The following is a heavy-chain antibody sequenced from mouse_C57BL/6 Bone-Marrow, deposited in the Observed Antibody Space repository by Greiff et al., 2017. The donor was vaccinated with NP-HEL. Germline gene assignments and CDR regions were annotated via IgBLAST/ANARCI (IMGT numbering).Heavy chain of an antibody. V-gene: IGHV14-3*01. CDR3: ARGYYEVAWFAY. Sequence: EVQLQQSVAELVRPGASVKLSCTASGFNIKNTYMHWVKQRPEQGLEWIGRIYPANGNTKYAPKFQGKATTTADTSSTTAYLQLSNLASEDTAINYCARGYYEVAWFAYWGQGTLVTVSA. D-gene: IGHD2-3*01. J-gene: IGHJ3*01. CDR1: GFNIKNTY. CDR2: IYPANGNT.